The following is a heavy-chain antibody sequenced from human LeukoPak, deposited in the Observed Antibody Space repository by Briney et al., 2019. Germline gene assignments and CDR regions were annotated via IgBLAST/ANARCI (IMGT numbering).Heavy chain of an antibody. CDR1: GFTFSSFS. V-gene: IGHV3-48*01. CDR3: ARDGYFGHDY. J-gene: IGHJ4*02. CDR2: ISSSDSSI. D-gene: IGHD3-22*01. Sequence: QTGGSLRLSCAASGFTFSSFSMNWVRQAPGKGLEWVSYISSSDSSIYYADSVKGRFTVSRDNAKNSLYLQMNSLRAEDTAVYYCARDGYFGHDYWGQGTLVTVSS.